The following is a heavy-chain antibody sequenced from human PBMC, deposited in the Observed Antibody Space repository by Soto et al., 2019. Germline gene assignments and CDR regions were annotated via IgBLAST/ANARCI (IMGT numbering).Heavy chain of an antibody. CDR1: GGSISSSSYY. V-gene: IGHV4-39*01. D-gene: IGHD3-22*01. Sequence: SETLSLTCTVSGGSISSSSYYWGWIRQPPGKGLEWIGSIYYSGSTYYNPSLKSRVIISVDTSKNQFSLKLSSVTAVDTAVYYCARFWGYYYDSSGYLDYFQHWGQGTLVTVSS. CDR3: ARFWGYYYDSSGYLDYFQH. J-gene: IGHJ1*01. CDR2: IYYSGST.